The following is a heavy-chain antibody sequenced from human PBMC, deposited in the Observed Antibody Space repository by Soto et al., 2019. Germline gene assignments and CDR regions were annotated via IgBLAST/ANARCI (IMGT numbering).Heavy chain of an antibody. V-gene: IGHV3-48*01. CDR1: GFTFSTYS. CDR2: ISSSSTI. CDR3: ARDTNIFDY. Sequence: PGGSLRLSCAASGFTFSTYSMNWVRQAPGKGLEWVSYISSSSTIFYTDSVKGRFTVSRDNAKNSLYLQMNSLRAEDTAVYYCARDTNIFDYWGQGTLVTVSS. J-gene: IGHJ4*02.